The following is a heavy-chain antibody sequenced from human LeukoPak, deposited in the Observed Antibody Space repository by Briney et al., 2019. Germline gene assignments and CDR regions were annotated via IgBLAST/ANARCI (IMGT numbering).Heavy chain of an antibody. CDR2: MNPNSGNT. Sequence: ASVKVSCKASGYSFTSYYMHWVRQATGQGLEWMGWMNPNSGNTGYAQKFQGRVTMTRNTSISTAYMELSSLRSEDTAVHYCARNVFKDVWGKGTTVTISS. V-gene: IGHV1-8*02. D-gene: IGHD2-21*01. CDR3: ARNVFKDV. J-gene: IGHJ6*04. CDR1: GYSFTSYY.